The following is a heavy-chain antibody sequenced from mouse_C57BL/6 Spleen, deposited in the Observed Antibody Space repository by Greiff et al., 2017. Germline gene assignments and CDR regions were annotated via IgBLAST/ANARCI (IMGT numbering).Heavy chain of an antibody. Sequence: QVPLKESGPGLVAPSQSLSITCTVSGFSLTSYAISWVRQPPGKGLEWLGVIWTGGGTNYNSALKSRLNISKDNSKSQVFLKMNSLQTDDTARYYCARNVYYYGSERGDAMDYWGQGTSVTVSS. V-gene: IGHV2-9-1*01. CDR3: ARNVYYYGSERGDAMDY. CDR1: GFSLTSYA. D-gene: IGHD1-1*01. J-gene: IGHJ4*01. CDR2: IWTGGGT.